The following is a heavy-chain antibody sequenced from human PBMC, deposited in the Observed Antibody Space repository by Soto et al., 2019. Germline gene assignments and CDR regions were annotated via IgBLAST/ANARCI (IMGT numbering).Heavy chain of an antibody. D-gene: IGHD6-13*01. Sequence: QVQLVQSGAEVKKPGASVKVSCKASGYTFTSYAMHWVRQAPGQRLEWMGWINAGNGNTKYSLKFQGRVTITRDTSASTAYMELSSLRSEDTAVYYCARGRIAAALSYFDYWGQGTLVTVSS. CDR3: ARGRIAAALSYFDY. V-gene: IGHV1-3*01. CDR2: INAGNGNT. CDR1: GYTFTSYA. J-gene: IGHJ4*02.